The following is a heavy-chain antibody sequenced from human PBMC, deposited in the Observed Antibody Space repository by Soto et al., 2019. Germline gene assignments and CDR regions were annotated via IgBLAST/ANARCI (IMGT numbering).Heavy chain of an antibody. D-gene: IGHD3-22*01. V-gene: IGHV3-33*01. CDR3: ARDYYDSSGYYYPNFDY. CDR2: IWYDGSNK. CDR1: GFTFSSYG. J-gene: IGHJ4*02. Sequence: QVQLVESGGGVVQPGRSLRLSCAASGFTFSSYGMHWVRQAPGKGLEWVAVIWYDGSNKYYADSVKGRFTISRDNSKNTLYLQMNSLRAEDTAVYYCARDYYDSSGYYYPNFDYWGQGTLVTVSS.